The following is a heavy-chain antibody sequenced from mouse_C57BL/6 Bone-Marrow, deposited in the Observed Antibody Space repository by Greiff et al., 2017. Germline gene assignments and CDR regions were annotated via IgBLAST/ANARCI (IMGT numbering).Heavy chain of an antibody. J-gene: IGHJ3*01. D-gene: IGHD2-1*01. Sequence: EVKLVESGGGLVQPGGSLKLSCAASGFTFSDYGMAWVRQAPRKGPEWVAFISNLAYSIYYADTVTGRFTISRENAKNTLYLEMSSLRSEDTAMYYCARCNYGGWFANWGQGTLVTVSA. CDR1: GFTFSDYG. CDR2: ISNLAYSI. CDR3: ARCNYGGWFAN. V-gene: IGHV5-15*01.